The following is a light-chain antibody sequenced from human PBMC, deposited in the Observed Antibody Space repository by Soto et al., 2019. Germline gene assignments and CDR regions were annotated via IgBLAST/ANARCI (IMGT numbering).Light chain of an antibody. J-gene: IGLJ1*01. Sequence: QSALTQPASVSGSPGQSITISCTGTSSDVGGYNYVSWYQRHPGKAPKLMIYEVSNRPSGVSNRFSGSKSGNTASLTISGLQAEDEADYYCSSSTSTNTYVFGTGTKLTVL. CDR2: EVS. CDR3: SSSTSTNTYV. V-gene: IGLV2-14*01. CDR1: SSDVGGYNY.